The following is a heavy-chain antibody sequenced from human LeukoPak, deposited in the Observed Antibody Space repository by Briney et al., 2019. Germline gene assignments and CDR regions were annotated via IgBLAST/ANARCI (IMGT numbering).Heavy chain of an antibody. D-gene: IGHD1-26*01. V-gene: IGHV3-23*01. Sequence: GGSLRLSCAASGFTFSSYAMSWVRQAPGKWLEWVSAISGSGGSTYYADSVKGRFTISRDNSKNTLYLQMNSLRAEDTAVYYCAKGGRVVGASSYFDYWGQGTLVTVSS. CDR3: AKGGRVVGASSYFDY. J-gene: IGHJ4*02. CDR2: ISGSGGST. CDR1: GFTFSSYA.